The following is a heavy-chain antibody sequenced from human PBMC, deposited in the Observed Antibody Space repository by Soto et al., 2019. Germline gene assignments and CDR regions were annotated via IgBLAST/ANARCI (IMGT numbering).Heavy chain of an antibody. Sequence: QVQLQESGPGLVKPSWTLSLTCAVSSGSISSSNWWRWVRQPPGKGLEWIGEMYHSGSTNYNPSRKSRVTISVDKSKNQFALKLSAVTAADTDVYYCARDNGRWHEQGFQHWGQGTLVTVSS. D-gene: IGHD2-15*01. V-gene: IGHV4-4*02. CDR2: MYHSGST. CDR3: ARDNGRWHEQGFQH. CDR1: SGSISSSNW. J-gene: IGHJ1*01.